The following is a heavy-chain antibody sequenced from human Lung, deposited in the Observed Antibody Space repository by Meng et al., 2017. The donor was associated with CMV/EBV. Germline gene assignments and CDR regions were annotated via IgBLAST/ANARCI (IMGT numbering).Heavy chain of an antibody. CDR3: ARCYDFWSGYYSDY. D-gene: IGHD3-3*01. J-gene: IGHJ4*02. CDR2: SSKSEGYI. CDR1: GFTFDDYG. V-gene: IGHV3-20*04. Sequence: GEALKISCAASGFTFDDYGMNWVRQAPGKGLEWVSISSKSEGYIRYADSVKGRFTISRGNAKNSLSPQMNNLRAEDTAVYYCARCYDFWSGYYSDYWGQGXLVTVSS.